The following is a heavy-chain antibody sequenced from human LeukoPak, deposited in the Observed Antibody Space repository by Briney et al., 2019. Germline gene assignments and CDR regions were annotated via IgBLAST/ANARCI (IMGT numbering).Heavy chain of an antibody. V-gene: IGHV3-23*01. Sequence: GSLRLSCAASGFTFTRYAMSWVRQAPGKGLEWVSAISGSGDNTYYADSVKGRFTISRDNSKNTLYLQMNSLRAEDTAVYYCARVPGVNYYFDYWGQGTLVTVSS. J-gene: IGHJ4*02. CDR2: ISGSGDNT. CDR1: GFTFTRYA. CDR3: ARVPGVNYYFDY. D-gene: IGHD3-10*01.